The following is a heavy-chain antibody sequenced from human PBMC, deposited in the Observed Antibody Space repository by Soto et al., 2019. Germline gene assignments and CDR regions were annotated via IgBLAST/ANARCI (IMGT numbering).Heavy chain of an antibody. J-gene: IGHJ4*02. V-gene: IGHV4-31*03. Sequence: QVQLQESGPGLVKPSQTLSLTCTVSGGSISSGGYYWSWIRQHPGKGLEWIGYIYYSGSTYYNPSLKSRATISVDMSKNQFTLKLSSVTAADTAVYYCARSLENYFHYWGQGTLVTVSS. CDR2: IYYSGST. CDR1: GGSISSGGYY. CDR3: ARSLENYFHY. D-gene: IGHD1-1*01.